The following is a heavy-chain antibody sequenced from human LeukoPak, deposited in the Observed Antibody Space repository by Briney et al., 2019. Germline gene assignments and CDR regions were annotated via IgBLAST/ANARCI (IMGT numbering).Heavy chain of an antibody. V-gene: IGHV1-18*01. Sequence: ASVKVSCKASGYTFTSYGISWVRQAPGQGLEWMGWISAYNGNTNYAQKLQGRVTMTTDTSTSTAYMELRSLRSDDTAVYYCARDVGITVTDSFDPWGQGTLVTVSS. CDR2: ISAYNGNT. J-gene: IGHJ5*02. CDR3: ARDVGITVTDSFDP. CDR1: GYTFTSYG. D-gene: IGHD4-11*01.